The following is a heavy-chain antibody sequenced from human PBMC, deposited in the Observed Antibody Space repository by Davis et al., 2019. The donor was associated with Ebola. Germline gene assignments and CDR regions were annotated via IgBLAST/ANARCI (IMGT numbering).Heavy chain of an antibody. CDR2: ISGSGGST. CDR1: GFTFSSYA. V-gene: IGHV3-23*01. CDR3: AKARTNYYYGSGSYPVDY. J-gene: IGHJ4*02. D-gene: IGHD3-10*01. Sequence: PGGSLRLSCAASGFTFSSYAMSWVRQAPGKGLEWVSAISGSGGSTYYADSVKGRFTISRDNSKNTLYLQMNSLRAEDTAVYYCAKARTNYYYGSGSYPVDYWGQGTLVTVSS.